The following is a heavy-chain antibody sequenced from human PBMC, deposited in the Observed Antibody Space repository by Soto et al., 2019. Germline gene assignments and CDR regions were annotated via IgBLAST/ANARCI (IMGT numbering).Heavy chain of an antibody. Sequence: QVQLVQSGAEVKKPGASVQVSCKTSGYIFTSYDINWVRQAPGQGLEWMGWMNPYNGNTGFEQKFQGRVTMTRNTSISTAYMELSSLTSEDTAVYYCARGPGDLGYFDYWGQGALVTVSS. J-gene: IGHJ4*02. V-gene: IGHV1-8*01. CDR2: MNPYNGNT. CDR3: ARGPGDLGYFDY. D-gene: IGHD3-10*01. CDR1: GYIFTSYD.